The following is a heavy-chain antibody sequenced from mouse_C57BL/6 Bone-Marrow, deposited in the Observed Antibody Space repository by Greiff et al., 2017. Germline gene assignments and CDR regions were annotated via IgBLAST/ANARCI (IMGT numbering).Heavy chain of an antibody. Sequence: VQLQQSGPELVKPGASVKISCKASGYTFTDYCMNWVKQSHGKSLEWIGDINPNNGGTSYNQKFKGKATLTVDKSSSTAYMELRSLTSEDSAVYYCARGNWEDYWGQGTTLTVSS. CDR3: ARGNWEDY. CDR1: GYTFTDYC. V-gene: IGHV1-26*01. J-gene: IGHJ2*01. D-gene: IGHD4-1*01. CDR2: INPNNGGT.